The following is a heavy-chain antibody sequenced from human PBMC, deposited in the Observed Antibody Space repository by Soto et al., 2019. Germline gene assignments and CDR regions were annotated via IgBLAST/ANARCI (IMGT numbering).Heavy chain of an antibody. CDR3: ASRCSGYYKHSGAFDI. V-gene: IGHV1-69*13. D-gene: IGHD3-22*01. CDR2: IIPIFGTA. Sequence: ASVKVSCKASGGTFSSYAISWVRQAPGQGLEWMGGIIPIFGTANYAQKFQGRVTITADESTSTAYMELSSLRSEDTAVYYCASRCSGYYKHSGAFDIWGQGTMVTVSS. J-gene: IGHJ3*02. CDR1: GGTFSSYA.